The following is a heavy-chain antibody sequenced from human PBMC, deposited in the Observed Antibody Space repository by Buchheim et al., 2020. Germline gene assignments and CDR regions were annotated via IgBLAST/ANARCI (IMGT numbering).Heavy chain of an antibody. CDR2: MNPDSGNT. V-gene: IGHV1-8*01. CDR3: ARGKVRGVPGNDY. J-gene: IGHJ4*02. CDR1: GYTFTSYD. D-gene: IGHD3-10*01. Sequence: QVQLVQSGAEVKKSGASVKVSCKASGYTFTSYDIDWVRQATGQGLEYMGWMNPDSGNTGIAQKFQGRVTMTRDTSIRTAYMELSSLTTDDTAVYYCARGKVRGVPGNDYWGQGTL.